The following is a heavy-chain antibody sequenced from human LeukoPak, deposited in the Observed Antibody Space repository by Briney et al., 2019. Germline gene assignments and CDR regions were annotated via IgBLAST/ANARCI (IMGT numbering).Heavy chain of an antibody. CDR1: GYSFTSYW. V-gene: IGHV5-51*01. CDR3: ARLPLVRGVIPWFDP. D-gene: IGHD3-10*01. J-gene: IGHJ5*02. CDR2: IYPGDSDT. Sequence: GESLKISCKGSGYSFTSYWIGWVRQMPGKGLEWMGIIYPGDSDTRYSPSFQGQVTISADKSISTAYLQWSSLKVSDTVMYYCARLPLVRGVIPWFDPWGQGTLVTVSS.